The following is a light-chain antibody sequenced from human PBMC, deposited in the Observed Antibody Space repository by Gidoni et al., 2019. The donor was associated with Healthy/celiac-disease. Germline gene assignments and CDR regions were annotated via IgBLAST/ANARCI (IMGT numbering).Light chain of an antibody. V-gene: IGKV3-20*01. CDR2: GAS. CDR1: QSVSRNY. CDR3: QQYGSSPYT. J-gene: IGKJ2*01. Sequence: DIVLTQSPGTLSLSPGERATLSCKASQSVSRNYLVWYHQTPGQAPRLLIFGASSRATGIPDRFSGSGSGTDFTLTISRLEPEDFAVYYCQQYGSSPYTFGQGTKLEIK.